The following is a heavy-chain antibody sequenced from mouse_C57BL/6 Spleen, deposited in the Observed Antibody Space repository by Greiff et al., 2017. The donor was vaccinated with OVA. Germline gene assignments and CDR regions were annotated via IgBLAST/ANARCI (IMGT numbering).Heavy chain of an antibody. CDR3: ARRVSTTVVGEPMDY. CDR1: GYTFTSYW. V-gene: IGHV1-64*01. J-gene: IGHJ4*01. CDR2: IHPNSGST. Sequence: VQLQQPGAELVKPGASVKLSCKASGYTFTSYWMHWVKQRPGQGLEWIGMIHPNSGSTNYNEKFKSKATLTVDKSSSTAYMQLSSLTSEDSAVYYCARRVSTTVVGEPMDYWGQGTSVTVSS. D-gene: IGHD1-1*01.